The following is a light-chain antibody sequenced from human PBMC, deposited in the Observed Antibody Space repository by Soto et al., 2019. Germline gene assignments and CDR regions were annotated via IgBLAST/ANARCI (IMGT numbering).Light chain of an antibody. CDR1: QSISSY. V-gene: IGKV1-39*01. Sequence: DIQMTQSPSSLSASVGDRVTITCRASQSISSYLNWYQQKPGKAPKLLIYAASSLQSGVPSRFSGRGYGTDFTLTISSRQPEDFATYDCQQSYSPPYTFGQGTKLEIK. CDR2: AAS. J-gene: IGKJ2*01. CDR3: QQSYSPPYT.